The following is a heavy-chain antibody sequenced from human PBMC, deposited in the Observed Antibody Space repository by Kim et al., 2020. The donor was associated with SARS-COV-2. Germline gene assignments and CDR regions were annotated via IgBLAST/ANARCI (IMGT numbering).Heavy chain of an antibody. J-gene: IGHJ4*02. CDR3: ARGAPDTAMATPVPPSDY. Sequence: ASVKVSCKASGYTFTSYAMNWVRQAPGQGLEWMGWINTNTGNPTYAQGFTGRFVFSLDTSVSTAYLQISSLKAEDTAVYYCARGAPDTAMATPVPPSDYWGQGTLVTVSS. CDR1: GYTFTSYA. D-gene: IGHD5-18*01. V-gene: IGHV7-4-1*02. CDR2: INTNTGNP.